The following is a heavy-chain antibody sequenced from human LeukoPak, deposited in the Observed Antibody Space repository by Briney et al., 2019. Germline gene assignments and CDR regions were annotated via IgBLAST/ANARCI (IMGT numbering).Heavy chain of an antibody. D-gene: IGHD1-1*01. Sequence: GGSLRLSCAASGFIISTYAMSWVRQAPGKGLEWVSIISGSGDSTYYADSVQGRFTISRDNSKNTLYLQMNSLRAEDTALYYCANEVRPNDYWGQGTLVTVSS. J-gene: IGHJ4*02. V-gene: IGHV3-23*01. CDR2: ISGSGDST. CDR1: GFIISTYA. CDR3: ANEVRPNDY.